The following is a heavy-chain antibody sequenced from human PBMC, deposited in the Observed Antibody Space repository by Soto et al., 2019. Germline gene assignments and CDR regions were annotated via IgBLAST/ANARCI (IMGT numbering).Heavy chain of an antibody. CDR2: IYWDDDK. V-gene: IGHV2-5*02. CDR3: AHSLPYNSTTCHHAVDY. Sequence: QITLKESGPTLVKPTQTLTLTCICSGFSVSNSGVGVGWIRQPPGKALEWLALIYWDDDKRYRPSLERRVTVTKATSKHQVVLTMTNMDPVDTGIYYCAHSLPYNSTTCHHAVDYWGQGSLVTVSS. CDR1: GFSVSNSGVG. D-gene: IGHD2-2*01. J-gene: IGHJ4*02.